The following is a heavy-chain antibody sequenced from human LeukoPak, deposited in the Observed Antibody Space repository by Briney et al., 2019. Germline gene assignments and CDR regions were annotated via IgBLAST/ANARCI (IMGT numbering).Heavy chain of an antibody. CDR2: IYHSGST. D-gene: IGHD2-2*01. V-gene: IGHV4-38-2*02. CDR3: ARPLGYCSSTSCSNYYYYMDV. J-gene: IGHJ6*03. Sequence: SETLSLTCTVSGYSISSGYYWGWIRQPPGKGLEWIGSIYHSGSTYYNPSLKSQVTISVDTSKNQFSLKLSSVTAADTAVYYCARPLGYCSSTSCSNYYYYMDVWGKGTTVTVSS. CDR1: GYSISSGYY.